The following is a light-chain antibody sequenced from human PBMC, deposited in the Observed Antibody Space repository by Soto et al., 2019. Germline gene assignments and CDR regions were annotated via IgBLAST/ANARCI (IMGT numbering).Light chain of an antibody. J-gene: IGLJ7*01. V-gene: IGLV2-14*01. Sequence: QSVLTQPASVSGSPGQSITISCTGTSSDVGGYNYVSWYQQHPGKAPKLMIYDVSNRPSGVSNRFSGSKSGNTASLTISGLQAEDEADYYCSSYTSSSTLEYAVFGGGTQLTVL. CDR2: DVS. CDR1: SSDVGGYNY. CDR3: SSYTSSSTLEYAV.